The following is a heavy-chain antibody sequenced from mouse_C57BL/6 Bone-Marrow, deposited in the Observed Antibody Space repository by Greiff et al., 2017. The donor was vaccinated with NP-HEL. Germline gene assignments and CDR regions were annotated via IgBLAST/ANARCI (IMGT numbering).Heavy chain of an antibody. CDR2: IDPSDSYT. V-gene: IGHV1-69*01. J-gene: IGHJ4*01. CDR1: GYTFTSYW. CDR3: ARYPSYGSYVMDY. D-gene: IGHD2-1*01. Sequence: QVQLQQPGAELVMPGASVKLSCKASGYTFTSYWMHWVKQRPGQGLEWIGEIDPSDSYTNYNQKFKGKSTLTVDKSSSTAYMQLSSLTSEDSAVYYCARYPSYGSYVMDYWGQGTSVTVSS.